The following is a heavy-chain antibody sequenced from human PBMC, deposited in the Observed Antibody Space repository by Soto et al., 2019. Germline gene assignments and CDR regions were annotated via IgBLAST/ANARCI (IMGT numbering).Heavy chain of an antibody. V-gene: IGHV4-31*03. Sequence: PSETLSLTCTVSVGSISSGDHYLGWIRQHPERGLEWIGYIDNSGITYDNPYLKSRIAMSVDTSQNQFSLKLRSVTAADTAVYYCATNYRNYVHYFDAWGPGTLVTVSS. CDR3: ATNYRNYVHYFDA. CDR2: IDNSGIT. D-gene: IGHD4-4*01. J-gene: IGHJ4*02. CDR1: VGSISSGDHY.